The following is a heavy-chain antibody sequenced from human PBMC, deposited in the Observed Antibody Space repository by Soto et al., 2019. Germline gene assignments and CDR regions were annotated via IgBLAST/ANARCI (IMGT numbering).Heavy chain of an antibody. Sequence: GGSLRLSCAASGFTFSSYWMHWVRQAPGKGLVWVSRINPDGSATNYAESVKGRFTISRDNAKNTLYLQMNSLRAEDTAVFYCGRGGSDSPMAPGYWGQGTLVTVSS. CDR1: GFTFSSYW. D-gene: IGHD5-18*01. CDR2: INPDGSAT. J-gene: IGHJ4*02. V-gene: IGHV3-74*01. CDR3: GRGGSDSPMAPGY.